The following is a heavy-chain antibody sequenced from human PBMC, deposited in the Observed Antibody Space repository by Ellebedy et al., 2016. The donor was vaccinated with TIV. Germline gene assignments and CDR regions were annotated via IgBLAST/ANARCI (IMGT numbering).Heavy chain of an antibody. Sequence: GESLKISXVASGFTVENFAVHWVRQAPGKGLQWVASMPFDGSEFFYSDSVRGRFTVSRDSSENTLYLQMNSLTLEDTAVYYCARQVATPTGYYDSSGYYYYWGQGTLVTVSS. V-gene: IGHV3-30*04. CDR1: GFTVENFA. CDR2: MPFDGSEF. CDR3: ARQVATPTGYYDSSGYYYY. D-gene: IGHD3-22*01. J-gene: IGHJ4*02.